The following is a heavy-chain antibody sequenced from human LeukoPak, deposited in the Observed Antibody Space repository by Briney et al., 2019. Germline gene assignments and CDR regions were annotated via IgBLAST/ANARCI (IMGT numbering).Heavy chain of an antibody. J-gene: IGHJ4*02. Sequence: GGSLRLSCAASGFTFSSYWMSWVRQAPGKGLEWVANIKQDGSKKYYVDSVKGRFTISRDNAKNSLYLQMNSLRAEDTAVYYCARDYYDSSGYSYFDYWGQGTLVTVSS. CDR2: IKQDGSKK. CDR1: GFTFSSYW. D-gene: IGHD3-22*01. V-gene: IGHV3-7*01. CDR3: ARDYYDSSGYSYFDY.